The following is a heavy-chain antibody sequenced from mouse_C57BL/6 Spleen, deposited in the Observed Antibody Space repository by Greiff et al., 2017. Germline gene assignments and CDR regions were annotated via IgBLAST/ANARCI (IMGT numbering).Heavy chain of an antibody. CDR3: ARGYDWDAMDY. D-gene: IGHD2-4*01. V-gene: IGHV3-6*01. CDR1: GYSITSGYY. CDR2: ISYDGSN. J-gene: IGHJ4*01. Sequence: EVKVEESGPGLVKPSQSLSLTCSVTGYSITSGYYWNWIRQFPGNKLEWMGYISYDGSNNYNPSLKNRISITRDTSKNQFFLKLNSVTTEDTATYYCARGYDWDAMDYWGQGTSVTVSS.